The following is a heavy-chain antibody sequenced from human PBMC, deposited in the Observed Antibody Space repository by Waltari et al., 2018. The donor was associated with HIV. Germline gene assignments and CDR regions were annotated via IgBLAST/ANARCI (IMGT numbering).Heavy chain of an antibody. CDR1: GFSLSTSGVG. J-gene: IGHJ4*02. CDR3: AHFTGYFDWLLTFDY. CDR2: IYWNDDK. Sequence: QITLKESGPTLVKPTQTLTLTCTFSGFSLSTSGVGVGWIRQPPGKALEWLALIYWNDDKRYSPSLKSRLTITKDTSKNQVVLTMTNMDPVDTATYYCAHFTGYFDWLLTFDYWGQGTLVTVSS. V-gene: IGHV2-5*01. D-gene: IGHD3-9*01.